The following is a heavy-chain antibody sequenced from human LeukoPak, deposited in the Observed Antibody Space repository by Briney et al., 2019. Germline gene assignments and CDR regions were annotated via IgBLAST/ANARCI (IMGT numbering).Heavy chain of an antibody. V-gene: IGHV4-34*01. CDR3: ARGRWNGTKNYFDY. Sequence: PSETLSLTCAVYGGSFSGYYWSWIRQPPGKGLEWIGEINHSGSTNYNPSLKSRVTISVDTSKNQFSLKLSSVTAADTAVYYCARGRWNGTKNYFDYWGQGTLVTVSS. J-gene: IGHJ4*02. CDR2: INHSGST. CDR1: GGSFSGYY. D-gene: IGHD1-1*01.